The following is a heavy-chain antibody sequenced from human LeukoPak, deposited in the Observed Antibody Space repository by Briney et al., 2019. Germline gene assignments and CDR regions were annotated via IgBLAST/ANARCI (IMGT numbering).Heavy chain of an antibody. J-gene: IGHJ4*02. D-gene: IGHD3-9*01. CDR1: GFTFSSYA. CDR2: ISYDGSNK. V-gene: IGHV3-30-3*01. CDR3: AKDATYDILTGFDY. Sequence: GGSLRLSCAASGFTFSSYAMHWVRQAPGKGLEWVAVISYDGSNKYYADSVKGRFTISRDNAKNSLYLQMNSLRAEDTALYYCAKDATYDILTGFDYWGQGTLVTVSS.